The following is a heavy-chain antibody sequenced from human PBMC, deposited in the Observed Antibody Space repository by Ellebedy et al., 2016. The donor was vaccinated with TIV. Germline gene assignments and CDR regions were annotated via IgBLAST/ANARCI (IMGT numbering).Heavy chain of an antibody. V-gene: IGHV3-48*04. J-gene: IGHJ4*02. CDR3: ARVTTLATGTGYYFDH. D-gene: IGHD4-17*01. CDR1: GFTFSTYS. CDR2: ISGSGNTK. Sequence: PGGSLRLSCTDSGFTFSTYSMNWVRQAPGKGLEWVSYISGSGNTKYYTDSVKGRFTISRDNAKNSLYLHMNSLRAEDTAVYYCARVTTLATGTGYYFDHWGQGTLVTVSS.